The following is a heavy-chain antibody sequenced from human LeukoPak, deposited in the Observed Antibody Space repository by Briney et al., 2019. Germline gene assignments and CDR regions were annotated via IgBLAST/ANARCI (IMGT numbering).Heavy chain of an antibody. Sequence: GGSLRLSCAASGFTFSSYSMNWVRQAPGKGLEWVSSISSSSSYIYYADSVKGRFTISRDNAKNSLFLQMNSLRAEDTAVYYCARAYYGSGSYFFYFDYWGQGTLVTVSS. CDR1: GFTFSSYS. J-gene: IGHJ4*02. V-gene: IGHV3-21*01. CDR2: ISSSSSYI. D-gene: IGHD3-10*01. CDR3: ARAYYGSGSYFFYFDY.